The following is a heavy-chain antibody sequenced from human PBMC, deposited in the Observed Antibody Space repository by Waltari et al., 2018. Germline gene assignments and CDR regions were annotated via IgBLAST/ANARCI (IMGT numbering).Heavy chain of an antibody. CDR2: IYYSGST. J-gene: IGHJ4*02. D-gene: IGHD7-27*01. V-gene: IGHV4-59*01. CDR1: GGAISSYY. CDR3: ARDKAGDHFDY. Sequence: QVQLQESGSGLVKPSETLSLTCSVSGGAISSYYCRWIRQPPGKGLEWIGYIYYSGSTNYNPSLKSRVTISVDTSKNQFTLKLSSVTAADTAVYYCARDKAGDHFDYWGQGTLVTFSS.